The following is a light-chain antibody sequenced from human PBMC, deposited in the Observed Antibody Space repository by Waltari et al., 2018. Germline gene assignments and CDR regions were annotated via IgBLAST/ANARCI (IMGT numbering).Light chain of an antibody. V-gene: IGKV3-20*01. J-gene: IGKJ1*01. Sequence: TVSPPSPATLSLSPGRSAPLSCRASQSLSIYLAWYQQKPGRAPRLLIYHASTRATGVPDRFSGSGSGTDFSLTISRLEPEDFAVYYCQHYVSLPVTFGQGTKVEIK. CDR1: QSLSIY. CDR3: QHYVSLPVT. CDR2: HAS.